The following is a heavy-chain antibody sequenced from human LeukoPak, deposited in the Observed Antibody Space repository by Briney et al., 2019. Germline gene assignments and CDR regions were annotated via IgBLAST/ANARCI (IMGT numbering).Heavy chain of an antibody. CDR1: GFTVSSNY. CDR2: IGGSGTHT. Sequence: PGGSLRLSCAASGFTVSSNYMSWVRQAPGKGLEWVASIGGSGTHTNYADSVRGRFTISRDNSKNTLHLQMNSLRAEDTAVYYCGRDPNGDYVGAFEFWGQGTLVSVSS. CDR3: GRDPNGDYVGAFEF. D-gene: IGHD4-17*01. J-gene: IGHJ3*01. V-gene: IGHV3-23*01.